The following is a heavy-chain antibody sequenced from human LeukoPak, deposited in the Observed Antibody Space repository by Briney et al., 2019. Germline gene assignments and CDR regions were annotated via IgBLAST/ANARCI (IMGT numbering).Heavy chain of an antibody. CDR1: GYTFTGYY. Sequence: GASVKVSCKASGYTFTGYYMHWVRQAPGQGLEGMGWINPNSGGASYEQKFEGRVTMTRDTSISAAYMEMSTLRADDTAVYYWARDMSAYDVWGQGTMVTASS. V-gene: IGHV1-2*02. CDR3: ARDMSAYDV. J-gene: IGHJ3*01. CDR2: INPNSGGA.